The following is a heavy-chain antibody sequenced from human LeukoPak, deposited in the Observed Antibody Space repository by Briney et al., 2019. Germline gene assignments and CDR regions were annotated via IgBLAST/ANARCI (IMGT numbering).Heavy chain of an antibody. V-gene: IGHV1-18*01. Sequence: ASVKVSCKASGYTFSNYGITWVRQAPGQGLEWMGWISAYNGNTNYAQKLQGRVTMTTDTSTSTAYMELRSLRSDDTAVYYCARDSSCWSHAEYFQHWGQGTLVTVSS. CDR1: GYTFSNYG. D-gene: IGHD6-13*01. CDR2: ISAYNGNT. CDR3: ARDSSCWSHAEYFQH. J-gene: IGHJ1*01.